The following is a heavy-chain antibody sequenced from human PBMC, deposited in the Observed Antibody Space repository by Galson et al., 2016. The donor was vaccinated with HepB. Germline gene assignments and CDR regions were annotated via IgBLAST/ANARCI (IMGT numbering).Heavy chain of an antibody. Sequence: SLRLSCAASGFSFSNAWMTWVRQAPGKGLEWVGRIKSKTDGETKDYAAPVKGRFIISRDDSKNTLYLQMNSLKTEDTAVYYCTTGAHNSGWLYYHWGQGTLVTVSS. CDR2: IKSKTDGETK. J-gene: IGHJ5*02. D-gene: IGHD6-19*01. CDR3: TTGAHNSGWLYYH. CDR1: GFSFSNAW. V-gene: IGHV3-15*01.